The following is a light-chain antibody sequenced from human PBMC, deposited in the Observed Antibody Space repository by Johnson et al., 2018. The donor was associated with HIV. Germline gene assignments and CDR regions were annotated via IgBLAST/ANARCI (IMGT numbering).Light chain of an antibody. J-gene: IGLJ1*01. CDR1: SSYIGNNY. CDR2: DNN. CDR3: GTWDSSLSAGRV. Sequence: QSVLTQPPSVSAAPGQKVTISCSGSSSYIGNNYVSWYQQLPGTAPKLLIYDNNKRPSGIPDRFSGSKSGTSATLGITGLQTGDEADYYCGTWDSSLSAGRVFGTGTKVTVL. V-gene: IGLV1-51*01.